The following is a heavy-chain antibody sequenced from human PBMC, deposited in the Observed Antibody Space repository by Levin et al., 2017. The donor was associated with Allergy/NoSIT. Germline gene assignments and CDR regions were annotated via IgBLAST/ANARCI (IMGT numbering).Heavy chain of an antibody. D-gene: IGHD3-10*01. CDR3: ARDARGYYGSGTSRTNPEY. CDR2: ISAFNGDT. V-gene: IGHV1-18*01. Sequence: ASVKVSCEASGYTFSSYGISWVRQAPGQGLEWMGWISAFNGDTNYAQKFQGRVTMTTDTSTSTAYMELKSLRSDDTAVYYCARDARGYYGSGTSRTNPEYWGQGTLVTVSS. J-gene: IGHJ4*02. CDR1: GYTFSSYG.